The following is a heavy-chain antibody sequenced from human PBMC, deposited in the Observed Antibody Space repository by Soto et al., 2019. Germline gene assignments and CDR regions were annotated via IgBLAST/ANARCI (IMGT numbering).Heavy chain of an antibody. V-gene: IGHV6-1*01. J-gene: IGHJ4*01. Sequence: TLSLTCAIPGDSVSSNGAGWSWVRQSPSRGLEWLGRTYYRSKWYYEYAVPVRGRITINPDTSKNQYSLQLNSVTPEDTAVYFCARGEQYSGRIFDYWGQGTLVTVSS. CDR1: GDSVSSNGAG. CDR2: TYYRSKWYY. D-gene: IGHD1-26*01. CDR3: ARGEQYSGRIFDY.